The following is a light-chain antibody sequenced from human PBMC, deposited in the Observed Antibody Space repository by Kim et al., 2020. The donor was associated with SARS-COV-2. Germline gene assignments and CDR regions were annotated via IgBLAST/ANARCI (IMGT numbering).Light chain of an antibody. CDR2: ANS. CDR1: SSDIGAGYD. CDR3: QSYDSLSGSKV. V-gene: IGLV1-40*01. J-gene: IGLJ3*02. Sequence: RVTTSCTGGSSDIGAGYDVHWYQQLPGTAPKLLIYANSSRPSGVPDRFSGSKSGTSASLAITGLQAEDEADYYCQSYDSLSGSKVFGGGTQLTVL.